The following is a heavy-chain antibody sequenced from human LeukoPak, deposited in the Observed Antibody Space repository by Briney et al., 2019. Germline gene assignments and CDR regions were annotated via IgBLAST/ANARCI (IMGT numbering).Heavy chain of an antibody. V-gene: IGHV3-23*01. Sequence: QPGGSLGVSCAASGFTFSSYAMHWVRQAPGKGLEWVAAISSSGDRTYFVDSVRGRFTISRDNSKNTFYLQMSSLGVDDTAVYYCAKDSPRISVIGVEYFDHWGQGTLVTVSS. CDR2: ISSSGDRT. CDR1: GFTFSSYA. CDR3: AKDSPRISVIGVEYFDH. J-gene: IGHJ1*01. D-gene: IGHD6-19*01.